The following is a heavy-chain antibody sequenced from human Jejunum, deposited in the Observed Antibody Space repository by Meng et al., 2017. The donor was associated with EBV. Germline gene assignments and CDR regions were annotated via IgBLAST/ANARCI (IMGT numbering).Heavy chain of an antibody. CDR3: TILSHCDGGICYSYDY. Sequence: QVQLVQSGAEVKEPGASVKGSCKASGYTFTNYGVSWVRQAPGQGLEWMGWISAYNGNTDYAQKLQGRVTMTTDTPTSTAYMELRSLRSDDTAVYYCTILSHCDGGICYSYDYWGQGTLVTVSS. D-gene: IGHD2-15*01. CDR1: GYTFTNYG. V-gene: IGHV1-18*01. J-gene: IGHJ4*02. CDR2: ISAYNGNT.